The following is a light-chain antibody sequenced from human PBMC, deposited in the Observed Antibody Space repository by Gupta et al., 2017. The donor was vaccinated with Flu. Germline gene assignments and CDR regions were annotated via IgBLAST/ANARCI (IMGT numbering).Light chain of an antibody. CDR2: GAS. CDR3: QQYNNWPPTT. J-gene: IGKJ1*01. V-gene: IGKV3-15*01. CDR1: QSVSSN. Sequence: QSVSSNLAWYKQNPGQAPRLLIYGASTSDTGITARFSGSGYGTEFTLTISSLQSGDFAVYYCQQYNNWPPTTFGQGTKVEIK.